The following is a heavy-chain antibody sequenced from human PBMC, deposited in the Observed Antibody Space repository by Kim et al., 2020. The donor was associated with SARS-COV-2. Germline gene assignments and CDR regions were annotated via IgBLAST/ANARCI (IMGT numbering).Heavy chain of an antibody. CDR1: GFTLSDYH. D-gene: IGHD2-15*01. V-gene: IGHV3-11*06. J-gene: IGHJ6*02. Sequence: GGSLRLSCAVSGFTLSDYHMSWIRQAPGRGLEWVSYISDGGRVYTTSYGDSVKGRFTISRDDGEKSLVLQMKNLRAEDTGVYYCARGSCSGPTCSFGGEDYFYGMDVWGQGTTVIVSS. CDR3: ARGSCSGPTCSFGGEDYFYGMDV. CDR2: ISDGGRVYTT.